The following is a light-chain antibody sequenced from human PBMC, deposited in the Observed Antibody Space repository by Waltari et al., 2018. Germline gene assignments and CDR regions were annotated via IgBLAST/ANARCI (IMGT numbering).Light chain of an antibody. Sequence: DVVMTQSPLSLPVTLGQPAPISCRSSQSLVHGDGDTYLSWFQKRPGQSPRRRIYKVSNRDSGVPDRFSGSGSGTDFTLKISRVEADDIAIYYCMQGTQWPRSFGQGTKVEIE. CDR1: QSLVHGDGDTY. J-gene: IGKJ1*01. V-gene: IGKV2-30*02. CDR3: MQGTQWPRS. CDR2: KVS.